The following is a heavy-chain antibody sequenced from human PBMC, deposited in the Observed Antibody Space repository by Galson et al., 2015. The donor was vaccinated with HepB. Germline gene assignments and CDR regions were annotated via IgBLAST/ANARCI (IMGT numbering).Heavy chain of an antibody. CDR2: ISSSSSYI. CDR3: ARGGRGYCSGGSCYVDY. D-gene: IGHD2-15*01. CDR1: GFTFSSYS. J-gene: IGHJ4*02. V-gene: IGHV3-21*01. Sequence: SLRLSCAASGFTFSSYSMNWVRQAPGKGLEWVSSISSSSSYIYYADSVKGRFTISRDNSKNTLYLQMNSLRAEDTAVYYCARGGRGYCSGGSCYVDYWGQGTLVTVSS.